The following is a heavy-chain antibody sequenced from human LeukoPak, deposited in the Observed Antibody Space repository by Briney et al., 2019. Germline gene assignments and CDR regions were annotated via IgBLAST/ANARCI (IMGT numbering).Heavy chain of an antibody. D-gene: IGHD2-15*01. CDR2: IIPIFGTA. J-gene: IGHJ4*02. CDR3: AREDIVVVVAASHFDY. Sequence: SVKVSCKASGGTFSSYAISWVRQAPGQGLEWMGRIIPIFGTANYAQKFQGRVTITTDESTSTAYMELSSLRSEDTAVFYCAREDIVVVVAASHFDYWGQGTLVTVSS. CDR1: GGTFSSYA. V-gene: IGHV1-69*05.